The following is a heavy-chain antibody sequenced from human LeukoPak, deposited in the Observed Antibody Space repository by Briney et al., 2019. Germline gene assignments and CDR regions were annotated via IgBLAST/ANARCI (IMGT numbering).Heavy chain of an antibody. Sequence: SETLSLTCTVSGGSISSSSYYWGWIRQPPGKGLEWIGSIYYSGSTYYNPALKSRVTISVDTSKNQFSLKLSSVTAADTAVYYCASAKFVLLWFGELLPPNYFDYWGQGTLVTVSS. CDR1: GGSISSSSYY. V-gene: IGHV4-39*01. CDR3: ASAKFVLLWFGELLPPNYFDY. CDR2: IYYSGST. D-gene: IGHD3-10*01. J-gene: IGHJ4*02.